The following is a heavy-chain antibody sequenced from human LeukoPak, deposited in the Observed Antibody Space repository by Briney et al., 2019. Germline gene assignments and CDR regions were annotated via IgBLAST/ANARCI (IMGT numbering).Heavy chain of an antibody. Sequence: GSLRLSCAASGFTVSSNYMSWVRQAPGKGLEWIGSIYNTGSTYYNPSLKSRVTISVDTSKNQFSLKLSSVTAADTAVYYCATGGDFDFPTPFDYWGQGTLVTVSS. CDR1: GFTVSSNY. CDR2: IYNTGST. D-gene: IGHD3-9*01. J-gene: IGHJ4*02. V-gene: IGHV4-39*07. CDR3: ATGGDFDFPTPFDY.